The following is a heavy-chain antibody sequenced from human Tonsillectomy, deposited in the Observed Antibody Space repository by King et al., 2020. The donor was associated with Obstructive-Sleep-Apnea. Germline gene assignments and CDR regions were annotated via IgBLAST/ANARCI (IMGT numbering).Heavy chain of an antibody. J-gene: IGHJ6*02. Sequence: VQLVESGGGVVQPGRSLRLSCAASGFTFSSYAMHWVRQAPGKGLEWVAVISYDGSNKYYADSVKGRFTISRDNSKNTLYLQMNSLRAEDTAVYYCARDATTVTPYYYYGMDVWGQGTTDTVSS. CDR2: ISYDGSNK. V-gene: IGHV3-30-3*01. D-gene: IGHD4-17*01. CDR3: ARDATTVTPYYYYGMDV. CDR1: GFTFSSYA.